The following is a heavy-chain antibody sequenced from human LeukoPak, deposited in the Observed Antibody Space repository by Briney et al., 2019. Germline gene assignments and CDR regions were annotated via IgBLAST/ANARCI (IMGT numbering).Heavy chain of an antibody. Sequence: GGSLRLSCAASGLIFSSYAMSWVRQAPGKGLEWVSAISGSGHTTYYADSVKGRFTISRDNAKNSLYLQMNSLKAEDTAVYYCARGSSSFDYWGQGTLVTVSS. CDR1: GLIFSSYA. J-gene: IGHJ4*02. V-gene: IGHV3-23*01. CDR2: ISGSGHTT. D-gene: IGHD6-6*01. CDR3: ARGSSSFDY.